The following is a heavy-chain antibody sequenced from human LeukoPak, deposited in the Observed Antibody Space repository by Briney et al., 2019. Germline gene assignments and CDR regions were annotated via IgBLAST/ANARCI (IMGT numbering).Heavy chain of an antibody. J-gene: IGHJ4*02. Sequence: LPGGSLRLSCTASGFTFGDYAMSWVRQAPGQGLEWVSAISGSGGSTYYADSVKGRFTISRDNSKNTLYLQMNSLRAEDTAVYYCAKFHYYDSSGYFFIASSFDYWGQGTLVTVSS. CDR1: GFTFGDYA. V-gene: IGHV3-23*01. CDR2: ISGSGGST. CDR3: AKFHYYDSSGYFFIASSFDY. D-gene: IGHD3-22*01.